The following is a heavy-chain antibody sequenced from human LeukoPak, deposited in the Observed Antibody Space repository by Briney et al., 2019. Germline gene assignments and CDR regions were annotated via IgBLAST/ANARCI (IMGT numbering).Heavy chain of an antibody. V-gene: IGHV4-39*07. Sequence: SETLSLTCTVSGGSISSSSYYWGWIRQPPGKGLEWIGRIYASGSTNYNPSLKSRVTMSVDTSKNQFSLKLNSVTAADTAVYYCARARPCSSSSSCGSYYYMDVWGKGTTVTVSS. J-gene: IGHJ6*03. D-gene: IGHD2-2*01. CDR3: ARARPCSSSSSCGSYYYMDV. CDR2: IYASGST. CDR1: GGSISSSSYY.